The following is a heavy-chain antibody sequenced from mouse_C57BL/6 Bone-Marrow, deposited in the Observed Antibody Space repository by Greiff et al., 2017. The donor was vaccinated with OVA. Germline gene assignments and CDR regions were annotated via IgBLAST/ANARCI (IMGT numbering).Heavy chain of an antibody. J-gene: IGHJ3*01. CDR1: GYTFTSYW. V-gene: IGHV1-64*01. CDR2: IHPNSGST. Sequence: QVQLQQPGAELVKPGASVKLSCKASGYTFTSYWMHWVKQRPGQGLEWIGMIHPNSGSTNYNEKFKSKATLTVDKSSSTAYMQLSSLTSEDSAVYYCEREVWNYYGSSPFADWGQGTLVTVSA. CDR3: EREVWNYYGSSPFAD. D-gene: IGHD1-1*01.